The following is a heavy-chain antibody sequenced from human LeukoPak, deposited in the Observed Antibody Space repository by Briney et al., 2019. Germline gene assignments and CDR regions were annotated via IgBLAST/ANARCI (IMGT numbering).Heavy chain of an antibody. CDR1: NFSISSGYY. V-gene: IGHV4-38-2*01. Sequence: SETLSLTCDVSNFSISSGYYWGWIRQPPGTGLEWVGSIYHSGSTYYKPSLESRVTISVDTAKNQFSLKLRTVTAADTAVYYCASTMMTFGGVIAAAAYYFDYWGQGVLVTVSS. J-gene: IGHJ4*02. CDR3: ASTMMTFGGVIAAAAYYFDY. D-gene: IGHD3-16*02. CDR2: IYHSGST.